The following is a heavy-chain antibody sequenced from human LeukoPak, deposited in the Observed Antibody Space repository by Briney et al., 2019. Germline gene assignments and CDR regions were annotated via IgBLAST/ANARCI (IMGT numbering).Heavy chain of an antibody. CDR2: IYYSGST. J-gene: IGHJ5*02. CDR3: ARYCSGGSCYEFDP. CDR1: GGSISSGDYY. V-gene: IGHV4-30-4*01. D-gene: IGHD2-15*01. Sequence: SQTLSLTCTVSGGSISSGDYYWSWIRQPPGKGLEWIGYIYYSGSTYYNPSLKSRVTISVDTSKNQFSLMLSSVTAADTAVYYCARYCSGGSCYEFDPWGQGTLVTVSS.